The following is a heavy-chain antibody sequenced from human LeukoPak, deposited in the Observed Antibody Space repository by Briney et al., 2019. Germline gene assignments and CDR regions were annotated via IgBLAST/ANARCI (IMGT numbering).Heavy chain of an antibody. Sequence: PGGSLRLSCAASGFTFSSYEMNWVRQAPGKGLEWVSYISSSGRTIYYADSVKGRFTISRDNAKTALYLQMNSLRAEDTALYYCAKGSPWRWLQTHTDAFDIWGQGTMVAVSS. J-gene: IGHJ3*02. V-gene: IGHV3-48*03. CDR3: AKGSPWRWLQTHTDAFDI. CDR2: ISSSGRTI. D-gene: IGHD5-24*01. CDR1: GFTFSSYE.